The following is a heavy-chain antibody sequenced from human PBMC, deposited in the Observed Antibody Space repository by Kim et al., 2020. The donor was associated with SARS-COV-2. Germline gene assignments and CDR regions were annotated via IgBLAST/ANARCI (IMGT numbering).Heavy chain of an antibody. Sequence: GGSLRLSCAASGFTFSSYSMNWVRQAPGKGLEWVSYISSSSSTIYYADSVKGRFTISRDNAKNSLYLQMNSLRDEDTAVYYCARDPTLIEYYYYYYGMDVWGQGTTVTVSS. CDR1: GFTFSSYS. V-gene: IGHV3-48*02. J-gene: IGHJ6*02. D-gene: IGHD2-21*01. CDR2: ISSSSSTI. CDR3: ARDPTLIEYYYYYYGMDV.